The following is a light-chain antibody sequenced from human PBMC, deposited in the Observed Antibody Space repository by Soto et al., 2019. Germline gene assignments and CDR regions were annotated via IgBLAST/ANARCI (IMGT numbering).Light chain of an antibody. Sequence: EIVLTQSAATLSLSPGERATLSCRASQSVSKYLAWYQQKPGQAPRLLIYDASNRATGIPARFSGSGSGTDFTLTISSLEPEDFAVYYCHQRTNWPLTFDGGTKVEIK. CDR1: QSVSKY. CDR2: DAS. J-gene: IGKJ4*01. V-gene: IGKV3-11*01. CDR3: HQRTNWPLT.